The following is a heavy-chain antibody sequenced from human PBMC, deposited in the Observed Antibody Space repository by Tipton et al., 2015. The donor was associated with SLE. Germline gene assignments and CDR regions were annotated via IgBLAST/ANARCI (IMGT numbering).Heavy chain of an antibody. J-gene: IGHJ3*02. D-gene: IGHD2-15*01. CDR1: GGTFSSYA. Sequence: QSGPEVKKPGSSVKVSCKASGGTFSSYAISWVRQAPGQGLEWMGGIIPIFGTANYAQKFQGRVTITADESTSTAYMELSSLRSEDTAVYYCGRGSEWWGAFDIWGQGTMVTVSS. V-gene: IGHV1-69*01. CDR2: IIPIFGTA. CDR3: GRGSEWWGAFDI.